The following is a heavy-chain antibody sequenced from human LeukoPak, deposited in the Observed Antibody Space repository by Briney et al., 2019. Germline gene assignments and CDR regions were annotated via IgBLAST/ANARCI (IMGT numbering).Heavy chain of an antibody. CDR2: ITPYNGQT. CDR3: AHSNHFTILPTDQ. Sequence: ASVKVSCKASGHTVIIYAISWVRQAPGQGLEWMGWITPYNGQTNYAQKVQGRATMTADTSTNTVYMEVRSLTFDDAAVYYCAHSNHFTILPTDQWGPGTLVTVSS. J-gene: IGHJ4*02. D-gene: IGHD3-9*01. V-gene: IGHV1-18*01. CDR1: GHTVIIYA.